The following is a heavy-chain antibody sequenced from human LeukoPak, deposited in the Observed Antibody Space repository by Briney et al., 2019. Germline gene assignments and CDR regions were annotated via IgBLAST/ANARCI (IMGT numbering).Heavy chain of an antibody. D-gene: IGHD3-16*01. CDR1: GDTFKKDA. CDR2: IIPSFGST. CDR3: AREEQSLGGRPFDY. Sequence: SVKVSCKASGDTFKKDAFNWVRQAPGQGLEWMGGIIPSFGSTNYDRKFQGRVTITADESTFTTYMELHSLKYEDTAIYYCAREEQSLGGRPFDYWGQGTLVTVSS. J-gene: IGHJ4*02. V-gene: IGHV1-69*13.